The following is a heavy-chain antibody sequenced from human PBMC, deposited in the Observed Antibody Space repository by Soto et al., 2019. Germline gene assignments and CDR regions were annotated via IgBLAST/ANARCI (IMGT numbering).Heavy chain of an antibody. CDR2: ITTDKGKT. J-gene: IGHJ4*02. D-gene: IGHD3-16*01. Sequence: QVQLVQSGPEVKKPGASVKVSCKTSGYTFTSFGISWVRQAPGQGLEWMGWITTDKGKTNYAQKFQGRVTMTTDTSKSTAYTELRSLRSDDTAVYYCATRSPAFDYWGQGTLVTVSS. CDR1: GYTFTSFG. V-gene: IGHV1-18*01. CDR3: ATRSPAFDY.